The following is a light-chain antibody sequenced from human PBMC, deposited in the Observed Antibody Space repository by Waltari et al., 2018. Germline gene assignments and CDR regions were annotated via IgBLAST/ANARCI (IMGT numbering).Light chain of an antibody. V-gene: IGKV3-20*01. CDR3: QHYGSAPPYT. Sequence: EVVLTQSPGTLSLSPGQTATLPCWASQSVSSSFLAWYQQRPGQAPSPLIYAASKRATGSSDRFSGSGSGTDFTLTISRLESEDFAVYYCQHYGSAPPYTFGQGTKLEIK. CDR2: AAS. CDR1: QSVSSSF. J-gene: IGKJ2*01.